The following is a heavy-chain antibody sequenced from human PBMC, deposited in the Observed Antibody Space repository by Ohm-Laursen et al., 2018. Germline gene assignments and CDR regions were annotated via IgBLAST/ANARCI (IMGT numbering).Heavy chain of an antibody. V-gene: IGHV1-18*01. CDR3: ARASSSIAVAGLDY. Sequence: GSSVKVSCKASGYTFTSYGISWVRQAPGQGLEWMGWISAYNGNTNYAQKLQGRVTMTTDTSTSTAYMELRSLRSDDTAVYYCARASSSIAVAGLDYWGQGTLVTVSS. CDR2: ISAYNGNT. J-gene: IGHJ4*02. D-gene: IGHD6-19*01. CDR1: GYTFTSYG.